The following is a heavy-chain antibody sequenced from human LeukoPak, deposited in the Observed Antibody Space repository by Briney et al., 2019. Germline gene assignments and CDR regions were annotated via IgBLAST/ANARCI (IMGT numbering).Heavy chain of an antibody. D-gene: IGHD3-10*01. CDR1: GLTLITYA. V-gene: IGHV3-64D*09. CDR3: MTRDTSGY. CDR2: IATDGGGT. J-gene: IGHJ4*02. Sequence: GGSLRLSCSGSGLTLITYAMHWVRQAPGKGLEYVSAIATDGGGTYYADSVKGRFTISRDKSKNTLYLQMRSLRAEDTAVYYCMTRDTSGYWGQGTLVTVSS.